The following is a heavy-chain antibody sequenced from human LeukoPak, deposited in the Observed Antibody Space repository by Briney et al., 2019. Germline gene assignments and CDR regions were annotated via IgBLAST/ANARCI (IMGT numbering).Heavy chain of an antibody. V-gene: IGHV3-21*01. J-gene: IGHJ6*02. Sequence: PGGSLRLSCAASGFTFSSYSMNWVRQAPGKGLGWVSSISSSSSYIYYADSVKGRFTISRDNAKNSLYLQMNSLRAEDTAVYYCARAPSFSGWYVGYYYGMDVWGQGTTVTVSS. CDR1: GFTFSSYS. CDR3: ARAPSFSGWYVGYYYGMDV. CDR2: ISSSSSYI. D-gene: IGHD6-19*01.